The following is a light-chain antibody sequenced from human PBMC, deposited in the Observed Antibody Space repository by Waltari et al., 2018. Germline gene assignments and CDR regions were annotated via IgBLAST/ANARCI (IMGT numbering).Light chain of an antibody. CDR1: QIISTSY. Sequence: EIVLTQSPGTLSLSPGERASLSCRASQIISTSYLAWYQQKPGQAPRLLIYDASRRATGIPDRFSVSGSGTDFTLTISRLEPEDFAVYYCQKYGSTPRPFGGGTKVEIK. V-gene: IGKV3-20*01. CDR3: QKYGSTPRP. J-gene: IGKJ4*01. CDR2: DAS.